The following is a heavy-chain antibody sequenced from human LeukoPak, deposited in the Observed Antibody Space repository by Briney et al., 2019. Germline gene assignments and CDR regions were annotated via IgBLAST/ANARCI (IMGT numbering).Heavy chain of an antibody. Sequence: SETLSLTCAVYGGSFSGYYWSWIRQPPGKGLEWIGEINHSGSTIYNPSLKSRVTISVDTSKNQFSLKLSSVTAADTAVYYCARLPLRITMVRGVISFDYWGQGTLVTVSS. CDR2: INHSGST. V-gene: IGHV4-34*01. J-gene: IGHJ4*02. CDR3: ARLPLRITMVRGVISFDY. CDR1: GGSFSGYY. D-gene: IGHD3-10*01.